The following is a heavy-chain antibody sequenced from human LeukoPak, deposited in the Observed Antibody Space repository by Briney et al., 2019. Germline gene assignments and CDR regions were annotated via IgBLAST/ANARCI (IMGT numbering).Heavy chain of an antibody. CDR2: IKEDGSEE. CDR1: GFKFSDFW. CDR3: LTIVETDLDAFDI. Sequence: GSLRLSCAASGFKFSDFWMTWVRQTPGKGLEWVANIKEDGSEEYHVDSVKGRFTISRDNTKSSLFLQMNSLRGDDTAVYYCLTIVETDLDAFDIWGQGTKVTVSS. D-gene: IGHD2-21*01. V-gene: IGHV3-7*01. J-gene: IGHJ3*02.